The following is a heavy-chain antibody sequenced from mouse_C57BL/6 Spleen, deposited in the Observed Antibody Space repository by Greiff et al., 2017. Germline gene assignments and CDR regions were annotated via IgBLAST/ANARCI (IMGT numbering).Heavy chain of an antibody. J-gene: IGHJ3*01. Sequence: QVQLQQPGAELVMPGASVKLSCKASGYTFTSYWMHWVKQRPGQGLEWTGEIDPSDSYTNYNQKFKGKSTLTVDKSSSTAYMQLSSLTSEDSAVYYCLTAQATPFAYWGQGTLVTVSA. CDR3: LTAQATPFAY. D-gene: IGHD3-2*02. CDR2: IDPSDSYT. CDR1: GYTFTSYW. V-gene: IGHV1-69*01.